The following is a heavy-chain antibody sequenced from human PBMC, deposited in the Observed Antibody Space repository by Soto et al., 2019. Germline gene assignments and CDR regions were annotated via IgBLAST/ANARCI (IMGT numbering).Heavy chain of an antibody. Sequence: SETLSLTCAVSGGSISSGGYSWSWIRQPPGKGLEWIGYIYHSGSTYYNPSLKSRVTISVDRSKNQFSLKLSSVTAADTAVYYCARGLISGSHYSGGWYYFDSWGQGTQVTVSS. CDR2: IYHSGST. J-gene: IGHJ4*02. V-gene: IGHV4-30-2*01. CDR3: ARGLISGSHYSGGWYYFDS. D-gene: IGHD1-26*01. CDR1: GGSISSGGYS.